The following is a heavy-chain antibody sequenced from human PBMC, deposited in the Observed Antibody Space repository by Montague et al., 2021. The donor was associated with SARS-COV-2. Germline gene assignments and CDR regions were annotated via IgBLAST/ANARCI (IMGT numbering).Heavy chain of an antibody. D-gene: IGHD3-9*01. CDR1: GGSISSYY. Sequence: SETLSLTCTVSGGSISSYYWSWIRQPPGKGLEWIGYIYYSGSTNYNPSLKSRVTISVDTSKNQFSLKLSSVTAADTAVYYCARTGSGDYGILTGYTVNAFDIWGQGTMVAVSS. J-gene: IGHJ3*02. V-gene: IGHV4-59*01. CDR2: IYYSGST. CDR3: ARTGSGDYGILTGYTVNAFDI.